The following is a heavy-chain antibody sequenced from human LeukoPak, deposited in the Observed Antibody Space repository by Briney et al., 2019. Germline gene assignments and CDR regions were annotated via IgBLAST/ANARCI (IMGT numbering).Heavy chain of an antibody. D-gene: IGHD3-3*01. V-gene: IGHV4-34*01. CDR2: INHSGST. J-gene: IGHJ3*02. CDR1: GGFFSGYY. Sequence: SETLSLTCAVYGGFFSGYYWSWIRQPPGKGLEWIGEINHSGSTNYNPSLKSRVTISVDTSKNQFSLKLSSVTAADTAVYYCARRPTPVLRFLEWLSPFDAFDIWGQGTMVTVSS. CDR3: ARRPTPVLRFLEWLSPFDAFDI.